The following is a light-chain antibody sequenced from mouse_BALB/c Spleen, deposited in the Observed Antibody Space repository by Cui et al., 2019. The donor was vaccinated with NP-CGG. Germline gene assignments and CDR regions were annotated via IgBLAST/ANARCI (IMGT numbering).Light chain of an antibody. CDR3: ALWYSTHWV. CDR2: GTN. J-gene: IGLJ1*01. Sequence: QAVVTQESALTTSPGETVTLTCRSSTGAVTTSNYANWVQEKPDHLFTGLIGGTNNRAPGVPVRFSGFLIGDKAALTITGAQTEDEAMYFCALWYSTHWVFGGGTKLTVL. V-gene: IGLV1*01. CDR1: TGAVTTSNY.